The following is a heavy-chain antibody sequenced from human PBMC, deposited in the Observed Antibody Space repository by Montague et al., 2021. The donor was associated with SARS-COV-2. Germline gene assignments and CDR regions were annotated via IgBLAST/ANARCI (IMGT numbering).Heavy chain of an antibody. CDR2: IYYMSEWYS. CDR1: GDSVFTIRRT. V-gene: IGHV6-1*01. Sequence: CAISGDSVFTIRRTSYWLRLAPPTATEWVGRIYYMSEWYSDYSVSVKSRISINPDTSKNQFPLQLNSVTPEDTAVYYCARAERGSCGDGNCYQYFFNYWGQGTLVTVSS. D-gene: IGHD2-15*01. CDR3: ARAERGSCGDGNCYQYFFNY. J-gene: IGHJ4*02.